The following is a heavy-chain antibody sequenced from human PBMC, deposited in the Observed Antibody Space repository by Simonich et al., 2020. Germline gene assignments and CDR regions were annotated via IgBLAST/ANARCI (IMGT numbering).Heavy chain of an antibody. D-gene: IGHD7-27*01. J-gene: IGHJ3*02. Sequence: EVQLVESGGGLVKPGGSLRLSCAASGFTFSSYSMNWVRQAPGKGREGVSTISSSSSYIYYADSVKGRFTISRDNAKNSLYLQMNSLRAEDTAVYYCARNWGLAPDAFDIWGQGTMVTVSS. CDR2: ISSSSSYI. CDR1: GFTFSSYS. CDR3: ARNWGLAPDAFDI. V-gene: IGHV3-21*01.